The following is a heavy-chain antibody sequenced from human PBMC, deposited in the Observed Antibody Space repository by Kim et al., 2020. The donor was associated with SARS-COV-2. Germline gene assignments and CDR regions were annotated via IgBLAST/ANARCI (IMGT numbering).Heavy chain of an antibody. V-gene: IGHV3-7*03. Sequence: GGSLRLSCAASGFTFSSYWMSWVRQAPGKGLEWVANIKQDGSEKYYVDSVKGRFTISRDNAKNSLYLQMNSLRAEDTAVYYCARYCSSTSCYESFDYWGQGTLVTVSS. CDR2: IKQDGSEK. CDR1: GFTFSSYW. J-gene: IGHJ4*02. CDR3: ARYCSSTSCYESFDY. D-gene: IGHD2-2*01.